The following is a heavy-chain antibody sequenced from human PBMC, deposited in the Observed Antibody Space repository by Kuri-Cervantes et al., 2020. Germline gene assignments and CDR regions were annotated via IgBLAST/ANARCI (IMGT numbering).Heavy chain of an antibody. CDR1: GGSISSGGYY. D-gene: IGHD3-10*01. Sequence: SETLSLTCTVSGGSISSGGYYWSWIRQHPGKGLEWIGYIYYSGSTYYNPSLKSRVTISVDTSKNQFCLKLSSVTAADTAVYYCARFGELLSLDYWGQGTLSPSPQ. J-gene: IGHJ4*02. CDR3: ARFGELLSLDY. CDR2: IYYSGST. V-gene: IGHV4-31*03.